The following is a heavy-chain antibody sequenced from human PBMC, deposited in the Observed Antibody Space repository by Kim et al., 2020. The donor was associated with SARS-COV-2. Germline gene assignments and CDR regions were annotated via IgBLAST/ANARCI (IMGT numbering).Heavy chain of an antibody. Sequence: GGSLRLSCAASGFTFNNYAMHWVRQAPGKGLEWVALIWYDGSNKYHRDSVKGRFTISRDSSTDTLYLQMHRLRAEDTAVYYCARAPGISADYYYAIDVWGLGTTVIVS. CDR2: IWYDGSNK. D-gene: IGHD1-26*01. J-gene: IGHJ6*02. CDR1: GFTFNNYA. CDR3: ARAPGISADYYYAIDV. V-gene: IGHV3-33*01.